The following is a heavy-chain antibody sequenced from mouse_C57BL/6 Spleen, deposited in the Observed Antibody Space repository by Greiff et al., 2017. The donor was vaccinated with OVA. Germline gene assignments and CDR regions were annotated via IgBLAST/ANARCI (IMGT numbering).Heavy chain of an antibody. CDR2: INPYNGDT. D-gene: IGHD1-1*01. CDR3: ARTHGSSPFDY. Sequence: EVKLMESGPELVKPGDSVKISCKASGYSFTGYFMNWVMQSHGKSLEWIGRINPYNGDTFYNQKFKGKATLTVDKSSSTAHMELRSLTSEDSAVYYCARTHGSSPFDYWGQGTTLTVSS. J-gene: IGHJ2*01. CDR1: GYSFTGYF. V-gene: IGHV1-20*01.